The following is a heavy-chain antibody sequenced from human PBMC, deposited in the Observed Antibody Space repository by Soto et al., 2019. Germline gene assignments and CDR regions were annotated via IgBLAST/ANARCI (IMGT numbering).Heavy chain of an antibody. CDR2: ISAYNGNT. V-gene: IGHV1-18*04. Sequence: ASVKVSCKASGYTFTSYGISWVRQAPGQGLEWMGWISAYNGNTNYAQKLQGRVTMTTDTSTSTAYMELRSLRSDDTAVYYCARIHWVVPAAPGTGYDILTGHYAPSYYYGMDVWGQGTTVTVSS. CDR3: ARIHWVVPAAPGTGYDILTGHYAPSYYYGMDV. CDR1: GYTFTSYG. D-gene: IGHD3-9*01. J-gene: IGHJ6*02.